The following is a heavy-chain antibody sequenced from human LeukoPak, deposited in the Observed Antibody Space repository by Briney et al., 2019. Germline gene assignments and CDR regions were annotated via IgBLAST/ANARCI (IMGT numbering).Heavy chain of an antibody. CDR1: GFTFSRFW. D-gene: IGHD5-18*01. V-gene: IGHV3-7*01. Sequence: GGSLRLSCAASGFTFSRFWMSWVRQAPGKGLEWVANIKQDGSEKNYVDSVKGRFTISRDSAKNSLYLQMNSLRAEDTALYYCARDSTGYGYEEWSWGQGTLVTVSS. CDR2: IKQDGSEK. CDR3: ARDSTGYGYEEWS. J-gene: IGHJ5*02.